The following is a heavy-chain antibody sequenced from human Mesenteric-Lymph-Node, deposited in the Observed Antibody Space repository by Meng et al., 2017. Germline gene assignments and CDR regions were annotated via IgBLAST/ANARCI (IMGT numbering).Heavy chain of an antibody. CDR1: GGSVSSGSYY. Sequence: SETLSLTCTVSGGSVSSGSYYWSWIRQPPGKGLEWIGYIYYSGSTNYNPSLKSRVTISVDTSKNQFSLKLSSVTAADTAVYYCARDLGYSSGPYFDYWGQGTLVTVSS. V-gene: IGHV4-61*01. CDR2: IYYSGST. CDR3: ARDLGYSSGPYFDY. D-gene: IGHD6-19*01. J-gene: IGHJ4*02.